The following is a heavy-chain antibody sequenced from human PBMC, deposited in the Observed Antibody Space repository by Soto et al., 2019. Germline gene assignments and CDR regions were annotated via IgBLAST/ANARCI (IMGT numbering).Heavy chain of an antibody. Sequence: GGSLRLSCAACGFTFNNYWMHWVRQAPGKGLVWVSHINTDGSTTTYADSVKGRFTISRDNARKTLYLQMTSLRAEDTAVYYCTRGGGGSLDYWGQGTLVTVSS. CDR1: GFTFNNYW. J-gene: IGHJ4*02. D-gene: IGHD3-10*01. CDR3: TRGGGGSLDY. V-gene: IGHV3-74*01. CDR2: INTDGSTT.